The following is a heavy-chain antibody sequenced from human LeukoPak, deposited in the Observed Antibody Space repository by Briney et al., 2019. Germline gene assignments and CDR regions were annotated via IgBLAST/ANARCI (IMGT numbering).Heavy chain of an antibody. CDR2: IKSKTDVGTT. CDR1: VFTLSNAW. Sequence: GGSLRLSCAASVFTLSNAWMSCVRQAPGKGLEWVGRIKSKTDVGTTDYAAPVKGRFTISRDDSKNTLYLQMNSMKTEDTAVYYCTTEDSGVWGSYRDAFDIWGQGTMVTVSS. V-gene: IGHV3-15*01. J-gene: IGHJ3*02. D-gene: IGHD3-16*02. CDR3: TTEDSGVWGSYRDAFDI.